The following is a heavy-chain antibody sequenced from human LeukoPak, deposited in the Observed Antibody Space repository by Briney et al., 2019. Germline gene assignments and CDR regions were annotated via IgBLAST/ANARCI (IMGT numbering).Heavy chain of an antibody. CDR1: GGSISSYY. J-gene: IGHJ3*02. V-gene: IGHV4-59*01. D-gene: IGHD3-22*01. CDR2: IYYSGST. CDR3: ARAAPITMMWVEGAFDI. Sequence: SETLSLTCTVSGGSISSYYWSWIRQPPGKGLEWIGYIYYSGSTNYNPSLKSRVAISVDTSKNQFSLKLSSVTAADTAVYYCARAAPITMMWVEGAFDIWGQGTMVTVSS.